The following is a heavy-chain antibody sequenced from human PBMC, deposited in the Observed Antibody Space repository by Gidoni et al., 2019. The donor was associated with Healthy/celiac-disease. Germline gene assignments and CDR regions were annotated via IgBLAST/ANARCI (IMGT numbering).Heavy chain of an antibody. CDR3: ARDGGVRYFDHAFDI. CDR1: GFPFSSYS. Sequence: EVQLVESGGGLVQPGGSLSLSCAASGFPFSSYSMNWVRQAPGKGLEWVSYISSSSSTIYYADSVKGRFTISRDNAKNSLYLQMNSLRAEDTAVYYCARDGGVRYFDHAFDIWGQGTMVTVSS. CDR2: ISSSSSTI. J-gene: IGHJ3*02. D-gene: IGHD3-9*01. V-gene: IGHV3-48*01.